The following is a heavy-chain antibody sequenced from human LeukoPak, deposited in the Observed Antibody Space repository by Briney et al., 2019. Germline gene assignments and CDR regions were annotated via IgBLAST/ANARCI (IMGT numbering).Heavy chain of an antibody. V-gene: IGHV3-23*01. CDR2: ISGSGGTT. Sequence: GGSLRLSCAASGFTFSSYAMSWVRQAPGKGLEWVSGISGSGGTTYYADSVKGRFTISRDTSKNVLFLQMNSLRAEDTAVYYCAREARQGGLGDYIPLDYWGQGTLVTVSS. D-gene: IGHD4-17*01. CDR3: AREARQGGLGDYIPLDY. J-gene: IGHJ4*02. CDR1: GFTFSSYA.